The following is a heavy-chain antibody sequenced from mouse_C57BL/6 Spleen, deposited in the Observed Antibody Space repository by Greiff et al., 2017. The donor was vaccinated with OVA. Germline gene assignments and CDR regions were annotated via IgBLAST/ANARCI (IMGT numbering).Heavy chain of an antibody. V-gene: IGHV1-82*01. CDR1: GYAFSSSW. J-gene: IGHJ2*01. CDR2: IYPGDGDT. D-gene: IGHD1-1*01. Sequence: VQLKESGPELVKPGASVKISCKASGYAFSSSWMNWVKQRPGKGLEWIGRIYPGDGDTNYNGKFKGKATLTADKSSSTAYMQLSSLTSEDSAVYFCAVTTVVRYYFDYWGQGTTLTVSS. CDR3: AVTTVVRYYFDY.